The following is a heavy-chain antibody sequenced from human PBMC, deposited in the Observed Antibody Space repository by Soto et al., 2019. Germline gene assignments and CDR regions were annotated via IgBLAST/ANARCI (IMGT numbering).Heavy chain of an antibody. CDR2: ISGSGSTI. Sequence: WGSLRLSCAASGFTFISYAVIFFRHSPFKWPEWISSISGSGSTIYYADSVKGRFTISRDNSKNTLYLQMSSLRAEDTAVYYCAKVFYYYDSSGYYYFDYWGQGTLVTVSS. J-gene: IGHJ4*02. D-gene: IGHD3-22*01. CDR1: GFTFISYA. V-gene: IGHV3-23*01. CDR3: AKVFYYYDSSGYYYFDY.